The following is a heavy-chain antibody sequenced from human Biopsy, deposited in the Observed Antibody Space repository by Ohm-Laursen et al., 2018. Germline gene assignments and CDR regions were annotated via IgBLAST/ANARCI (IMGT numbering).Heavy chain of an antibody. D-gene: IGHD3-3*01. CDR2: INGSGGST. V-gene: IGHV3-23*01. J-gene: IGHJ5*02. Sequence: SLRLSCAASGFTFSSYSMNWVRQAPGKGLECVSVINGSGGSTYYADPVKGRFTISRDNSKNTLYLQMNSLRAEDTAMYYCARDPYDFCGGCPFDPWGQGTLVTVS. CDR1: GFTFSSYS. CDR3: ARDPYDFCGGCPFDP.